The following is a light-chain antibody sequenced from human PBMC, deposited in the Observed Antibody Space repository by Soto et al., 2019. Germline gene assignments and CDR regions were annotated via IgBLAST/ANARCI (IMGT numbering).Light chain of an antibody. CDR2: GAS. J-gene: IGKJ3*01. CDR1: QSANSNY. CDR3: QQYSSSPPEFT. Sequence: EIVLTQSPGTLSVSPGERVTLSCRASQSANSNYLAWYQQRPGQAPRLLIFGASYRATGIPARFSGSGSGTDFTLTISRLEPEDFAVYYCQQYSSSPPEFTFGPGTKVDSK. V-gene: IGKV3-20*01.